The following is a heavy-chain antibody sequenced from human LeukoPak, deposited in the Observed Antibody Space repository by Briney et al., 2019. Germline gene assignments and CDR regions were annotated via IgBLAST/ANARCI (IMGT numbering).Heavy chain of an antibody. D-gene: IGHD3-22*01. V-gene: IGHV4-59*01. CDR3: ARYDSSGFYQYYFDY. CDR2: VYYSGYT. CDR1: GGSISSYY. J-gene: IGHJ4*02. Sequence: SETLSLTCTVSGGSISSYYWSWIRQPPGKGLEWIGYVYYSGYTSYNPSLKSRVTISVDTSKKQFSLKLTSVTAADTAVYYCARYDSSGFYQYYFDYWGLGTLVTVSS.